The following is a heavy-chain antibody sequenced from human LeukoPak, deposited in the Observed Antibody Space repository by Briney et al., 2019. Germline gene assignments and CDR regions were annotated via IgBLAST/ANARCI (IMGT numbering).Heavy chain of an antibody. Sequence: GGSLRLSCAASGFTFGSYNMNWVRQAPGKGLEWVSSISSSSSYIYYADSVKGRFTISRDNAKNSLYLQMNSLRAEDTAVYYCARRLGYCSSTSCSTARFDYWGQGTLVTVSS. CDR3: ARRLGYCSSTSCSTARFDY. D-gene: IGHD2-2*01. CDR1: GFTFGSYN. CDR2: ISSSSSYI. J-gene: IGHJ4*02. V-gene: IGHV3-21*01.